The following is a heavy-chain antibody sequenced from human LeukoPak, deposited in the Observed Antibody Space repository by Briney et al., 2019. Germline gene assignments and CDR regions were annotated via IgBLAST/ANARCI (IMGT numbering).Heavy chain of an antibody. J-gene: IGHJ4*02. CDR2: ISSSSSYT. D-gene: IGHD6-19*01. Sequence: GGSLRLSCAASGFTFSDYYMSWIRQAPGKGLEWVSYISSSSSYTSYADSVKGRFTISRDNAKNSLYLQMNSLRAEDTAVYYCAREVKAVLGDESFDYWGQGTLVTVSS. CDR3: AREVKAVLGDESFDY. V-gene: IGHV3-11*05. CDR1: GFTFSDYY.